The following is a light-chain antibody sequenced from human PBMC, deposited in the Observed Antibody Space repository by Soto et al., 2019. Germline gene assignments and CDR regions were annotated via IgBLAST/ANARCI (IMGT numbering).Light chain of an antibody. CDR3: QQRVRWPLT. CDR1: QSVRSY. V-gene: IGKV3-11*01. Sequence: EIVLTQAPATLYLSPGERATLSCRASQSVRSYLAWYQQKPGQAPRLLISDASDRAAGIPARFSGSGSGTAFTLTIRSLEPEDFAVYYCQQRVRWPLTFGVGT. CDR2: DAS. J-gene: IGKJ4*01.